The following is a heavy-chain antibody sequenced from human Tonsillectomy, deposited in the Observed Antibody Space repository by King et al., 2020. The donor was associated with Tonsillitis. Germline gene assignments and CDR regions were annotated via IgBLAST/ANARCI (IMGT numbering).Heavy chain of an antibody. J-gene: IGHJ4*02. CDR3: ARDQSPGDSSGYLND. CDR2: ISYDGSDK. Sequence: VQLVESGGGVVQPGRSLRLSCAASGFTFSSYAIHWVRQAPGKGLEWVAVISYDGSDKYYADSVKGRFTISRDNSKNTLYLRMNSLSTEDTAVYYCARDQSPGDSSGYLNDWGQGTLVTVSS. D-gene: IGHD3-22*01. V-gene: IGHV3-30-3*01. CDR1: GFTFSSYA.